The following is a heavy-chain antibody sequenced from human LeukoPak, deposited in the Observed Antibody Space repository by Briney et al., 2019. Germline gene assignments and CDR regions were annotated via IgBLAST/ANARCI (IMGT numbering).Heavy chain of an antibody. V-gene: IGHV3-11*04. Sequence: GGSLRLSCAASGFTFSDYYMSWIRQAPGKGLEWLSYISTSGSTIHYADSVKGRFTIPRDNAKNSLSLQMNSLRADDTAVYYCARNPAKVFPAVYWGQGTLVTVSS. CDR2: ISTSGSTI. CDR1: GFTFSDYY. J-gene: IGHJ4*02. D-gene: IGHD2-2*01. CDR3: ARNPAKVFPAVY.